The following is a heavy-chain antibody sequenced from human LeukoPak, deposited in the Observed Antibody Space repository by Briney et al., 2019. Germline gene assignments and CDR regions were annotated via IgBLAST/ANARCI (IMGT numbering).Heavy chain of an antibody. CDR3: VRHWRRISLIDY. CDR2: INHSGST. CDR1: GGSFSGYY. Sequence: KSSETLSLTCAVYGGSFSGYYWSWIRQPPGKGLEWIGEINHSGSTNYNPSLKSRVTISVDTSKNQFSLKLTSVTAADTAVYYCVRHWRRISLIDYWGQGTLVTVSS. V-gene: IGHV4-34*01. D-gene: IGHD2/OR15-2a*01. J-gene: IGHJ4*02.